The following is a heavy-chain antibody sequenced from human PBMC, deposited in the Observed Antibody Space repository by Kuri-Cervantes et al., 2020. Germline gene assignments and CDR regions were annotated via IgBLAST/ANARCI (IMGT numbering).Heavy chain of an antibody. V-gene: IGHV3-7*03. Sequence: GGSLRLSCEASGFTFSYYWMNWVRQAPGKGLEWVANIKQDGSEKNYVDSVRGRFSISRDNAKNSLFLQMDSLRAEDTALYYCARSAPQDYYGSGSYYLFDYWGQGTLVTVSS. D-gene: IGHD3-10*01. CDR1: GFTFSYYW. CDR2: IKQDGSEK. J-gene: IGHJ4*02. CDR3: ARSAPQDYYGSGSYYLFDY.